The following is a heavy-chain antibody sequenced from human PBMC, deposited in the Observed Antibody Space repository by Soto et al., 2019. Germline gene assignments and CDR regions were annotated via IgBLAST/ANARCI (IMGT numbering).Heavy chain of an antibody. CDR3: ARGWGYDSTDYYYAY. CDR2: IIPIFGTA. V-gene: IGHV1-69*01. J-gene: IGHJ4*02. Sequence: QVQLVQSGAEVKKPGSSVKVSCKASGGTFSSYAISWVRQAPGQGLEGMGGIIPIFGTANHAQKFQGRVTIIADESTSTVYMELSSLRSEDTAIYYCARGWGYDSTDYYYAYWGQGTLVIVSS. D-gene: IGHD3-22*01. CDR1: GGTFSSYA.